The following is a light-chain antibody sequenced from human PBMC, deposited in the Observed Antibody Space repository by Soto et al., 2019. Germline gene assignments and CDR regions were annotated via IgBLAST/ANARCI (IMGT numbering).Light chain of an antibody. CDR2: DVS. CDR1: RSDVGGYNY. Sequence: QSALTQPASVSGSPVQSITISCTGTRSDVGGYNYVSWYKQRPGKAPKLVIYDVSHRPSGVSNRFFGSKSGNTASLIISGLQAEDEADYYCFSYSTSRARIFGGGTKLTVL. V-gene: IGLV2-14*01. CDR3: FSYSTSRARI. J-gene: IGLJ2*01.